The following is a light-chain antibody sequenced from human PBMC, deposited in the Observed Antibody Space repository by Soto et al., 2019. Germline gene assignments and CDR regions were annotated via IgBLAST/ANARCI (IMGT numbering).Light chain of an antibody. CDR1: SSDVGGYKS. CDR3: CSFAGTSYV. J-gene: IGLJ1*01. CDR2: DVS. Sequence: QSALTQPRSVSGSPGQSVTISCTGTSSDVGGYKSVSWYQQHPGKAPKLMIYDVSKRPSGVPDRFSGSKSGNTASLTISGIQAEDEADYYCCSFAGTSYVFGTGTKVTVL. V-gene: IGLV2-11*01.